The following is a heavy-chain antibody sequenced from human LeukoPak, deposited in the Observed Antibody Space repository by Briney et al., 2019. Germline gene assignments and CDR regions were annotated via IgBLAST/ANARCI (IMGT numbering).Heavy chain of an antibody. CDR3: AKDYSFSNFN. Sequence: GGSLRLSCAASGFMFPNHWMTWVRQAPGKGLEWVANINERGSETYYADYVKGRFTISRDNTKKSLFLQLISLSVEDTAMYYCAKDYSFSNFNWGQGTLVTVSS. CDR2: INERGSET. CDR1: GFMFPNHW. J-gene: IGHJ4*02. D-gene: IGHD2-15*01. V-gene: IGHV3-7*01.